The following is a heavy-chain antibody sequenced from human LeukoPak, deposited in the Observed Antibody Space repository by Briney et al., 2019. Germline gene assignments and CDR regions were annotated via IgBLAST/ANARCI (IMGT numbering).Heavy chain of an antibody. CDR1: GGPISSYY. Sequence: PSETPSLTRTVSGGPISSYYWSWIRQPPGKGPEWIGYIYYSGSTDYNPSLKSRVTISVDASKNQFSVKLNSVTAADTAVYYCARYRNEALFAFDIWGQGTMVTVSS. D-gene: IGHD1-14*01. J-gene: IGHJ3*02. CDR2: IYYSGST. CDR3: ARYRNEALFAFDI. V-gene: IGHV4-59*01.